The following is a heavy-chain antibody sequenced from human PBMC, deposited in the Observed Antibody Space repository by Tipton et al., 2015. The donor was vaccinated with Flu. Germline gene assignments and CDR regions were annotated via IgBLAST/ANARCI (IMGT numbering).Heavy chain of an antibody. CDR1: GFTFSSYA. CDR3: ARGEVVVVTNRFDP. J-gene: IGHJ5*02. D-gene: IGHD2-21*02. CDR2: ISYDGSNK. Sequence: SLRLSCAASGFTFSSYAMHWVRQAPGKGLERVAVISYDGSNKYYADSVKGRFTISRDNSKNTLYLQMNSLRAEDTAVYYCARGEVVVVTNRFDPWGQGTLVTVSS. V-gene: IGHV3-30-3*01.